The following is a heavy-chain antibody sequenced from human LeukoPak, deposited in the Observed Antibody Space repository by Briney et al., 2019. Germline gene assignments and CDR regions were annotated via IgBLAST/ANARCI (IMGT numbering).Heavy chain of an antibody. J-gene: IGHJ4*02. Sequence: ASVKVSCKASGYTFTSYYMHWVRQAPGQGLEWMGIINPSGGSTSYAQKFQGRVTMTRDMSTSTVYMELSSLRSEDTAVYYCARDGLLAAAGYWGQGTLVTVSS. V-gene: IGHV1-46*01. CDR1: GYTFTSYY. CDR2: INPSGGST. CDR3: ARDGLLAAAGY. D-gene: IGHD6-13*01.